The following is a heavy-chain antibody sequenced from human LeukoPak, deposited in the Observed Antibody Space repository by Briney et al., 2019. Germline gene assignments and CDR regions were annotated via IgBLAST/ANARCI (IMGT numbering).Heavy chain of an antibody. CDR2: ISSSSSYI. D-gene: IGHD2-15*01. J-gene: IGHJ6*02. V-gene: IGHV3-21*01. Sequence: PGGSLRLSCAASGFTFSSYSMNWVRQAPGKGLEWVSSISSSSSYIYYADSVKGRFTISRDNSKNTLYLQMNSLRAEDTAVYYCARDLSMVAATIRYYYGMDVWGQGTTVTVSS. CDR3: ARDLSMVAATIRYYYGMDV. CDR1: GFTFSSYS.